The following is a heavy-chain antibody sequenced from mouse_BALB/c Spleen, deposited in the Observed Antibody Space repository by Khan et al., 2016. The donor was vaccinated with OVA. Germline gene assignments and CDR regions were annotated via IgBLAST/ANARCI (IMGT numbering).Heavy chain of an antibody. J-gene: IGHJ2*01. Sequence: VELVESGPGLVQPSQSLSITCTVSGFSLTSYGVHWVRQSPGKGLEWLGVIWRGGSTDYNAACITRLSISKDNSKSQVFFKMNSLQANDTAIYYCARNSGLRYYFDYWGQGTTLTVSS. D-gene: IGHD1-1*01. CDR2: IWRGGST. V-gene: IGHV2-2*02. CDR1: GFSLTSYG. CDR3: ARNSGLRYYFDY.